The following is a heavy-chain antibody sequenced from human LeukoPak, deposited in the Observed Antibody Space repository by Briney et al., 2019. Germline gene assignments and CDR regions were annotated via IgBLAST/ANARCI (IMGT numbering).Heavy chain of an antibody. CDR2: ISYDGSNK. J-gene: IGHJ4*02. D-gene: IGHD3-10*01. Sequence: GGSLRLSCAASGFTFSSHAMHWVRQAPGKGLEWVAVISYDGSNKYYADSVKGRFTISRDNSKNTLYLQMNNLKAEDTAVYYCAKAHTGSGNYYYFDFWGQGTLVAVSS. CDR1: GFTFSSHA. CDR3: AKAHTGSGNYYYFDF. V-gene: IGHV3-30-3*01.